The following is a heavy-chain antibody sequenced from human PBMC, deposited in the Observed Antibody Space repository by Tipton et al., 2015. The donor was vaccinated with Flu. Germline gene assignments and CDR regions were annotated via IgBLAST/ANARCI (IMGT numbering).Heavy chain of an antibody. J-gene: IGHJ6*02. CDR1: GGSFSGYY. CDR2: INHSGST. CDR3: ARGPLGVYAIVFPYYYYGMDV. D-gene: IGHD2-8*01. V-gene: IGHV4-34*01. Sequence: TLSLTCAVYGGSFSGYYWSWIRQPPGKGLEWIGEINHSGSTNYNPSLKSRVTISVDTSKNQFSLKLSSVTAADTAVYYCARGPLGVYAIVFPYYYYGMDVWGQGTTVTVSS.